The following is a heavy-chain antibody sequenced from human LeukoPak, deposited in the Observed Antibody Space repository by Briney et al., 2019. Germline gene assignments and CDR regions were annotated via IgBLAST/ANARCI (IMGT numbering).Heavy chain of an antibody. CDR2: IWYDGSNK. J-gene: IGHJ4*02. CDR3: ARALDTALFDY. D-gene: IGHD5-18*01. V-gene: IGHV3-33*08. CDR1: GISLSNYA. Sequence: GGSLRLSCVVSGISLSNYAMTWVCQAPGKGLEWVAVIWYDGSNKYYADSVKGRFTISRDNSKNTLYLQMNSLRAEDTAVYYCARALDTALFDYWGQGTLVTVSS.